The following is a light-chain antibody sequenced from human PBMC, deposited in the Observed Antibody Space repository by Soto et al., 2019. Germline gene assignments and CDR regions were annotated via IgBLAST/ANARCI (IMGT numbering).Light chain of an antibody. CDR2: AAS. CDR3: QQSYSTPLYT. CDR1: QSISSL. V-gene: IGKV1-39*01. Sequence: DIQMTQSPSSLSASVGDRVIITCRASQSISSLLNWYQQKPGRAPKLLIFAASSLQSGVPSRFSGSGSGTDFTLTISSLQPEDFATYYCQQSYSTPLYTFGQGTKLEIK. J-gene: IGKJ2*01.